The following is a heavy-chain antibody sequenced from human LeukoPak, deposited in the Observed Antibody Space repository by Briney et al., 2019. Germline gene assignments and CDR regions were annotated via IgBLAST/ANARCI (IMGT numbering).Heavy chain of an antibody. CDR1: GFSFSDYY. V-gene: IGHV3-11*03. Sequence: PGGSLRLSCAAPGFSFSDYYMSWIRQAPGKGLEWISYISSSSSSTNYADSVKGRLTISRDNAKNSLYLHMNDLRAEDTAIYYCARLYYDILTGYSPLDYWGQGTLVTVSS. D-gene: IGHD3-9*01. J-gene: IGHJ4*02. CDR2: ISSSSSST. CDR3: ARLYYDILTGYSPLDY.